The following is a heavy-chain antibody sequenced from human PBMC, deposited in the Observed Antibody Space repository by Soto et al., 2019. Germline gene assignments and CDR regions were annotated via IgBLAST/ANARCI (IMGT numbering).Heavy chain of an antibody. J-gene: IGHJ5*02. D-gene: IGHD2-21*01. CDR2: IKQDGSES. CDR1: GFTFSNYW. Sequence: LRLSCAASGFTFSNYWMSWVRQAPGKGLEWVANIKQDGSESNYADSVKGRFTISRDNAENSLYLQMTSLRAEDTAVYYCASARHIGPWGQGTLVTVSS. V-gene: IGHV3-7*01. CDR3: ASARHIGP.